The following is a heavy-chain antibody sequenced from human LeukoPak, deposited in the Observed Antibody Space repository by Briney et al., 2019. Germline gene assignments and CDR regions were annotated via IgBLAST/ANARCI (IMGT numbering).Heavy chain of an antibody. J-gene: IGHJ4*02. CDR1: GFTFSSYS. V-gene: IGHV3-21*01. D-gene: IGHD6-19*01. CDR3: SRDVTYRSGWCY. CDR2: ISSSSSYI. Sequence: GGSLRLSCAASGFTFSSYSMNWVRQAPGKGLEWVSSISSSSSYIYYADSVKGRFTISRDNAKNSLYLQMNSLRTEDTAVYYCSRDVTYRSGWCYWGQGTLVTVSS.